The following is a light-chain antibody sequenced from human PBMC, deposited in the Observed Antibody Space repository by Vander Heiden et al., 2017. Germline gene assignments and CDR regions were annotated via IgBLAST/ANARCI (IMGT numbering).Light chain of an antibody. CDR1: NLGAKY. CDR2: QDT. CDR3: QAWDSSNVV. Sequence: SYELTQPPSVSVSPGQTASITCSGDNLGAKYACCYQQKAGQSPVVVIYQDTKRPSGIPERFSGSNSGSTATLTISGTQAMDEADYYCQAWDSSNVVFGGGTKLTVL. J-gene: IGLJ2*01. V-gene: IGLV3-1*01.